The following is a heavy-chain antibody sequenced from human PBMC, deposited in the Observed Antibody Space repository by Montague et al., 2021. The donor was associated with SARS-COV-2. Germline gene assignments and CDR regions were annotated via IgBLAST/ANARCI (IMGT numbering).Heavy chain of an antibody. CDR1: GGSISSYY. D-gene: IGHD2-15*01. V-gene: IGHV4-59*01. CDR3: ARRSLGYCSGGSCYSGYDY. J-gene: IGHJ4*02. CDR2: IYYSGST. Sequence: SETLSLTCTVSGGSISSYYWSWIRQPPGKGLEWIGYIYYSGSTNYNPSLKSRVTISVDTSKNQFSLKLSSVTVADTAVYYCARRSLGYCSGGSCYSGYDYWGQGTLVTVSS.